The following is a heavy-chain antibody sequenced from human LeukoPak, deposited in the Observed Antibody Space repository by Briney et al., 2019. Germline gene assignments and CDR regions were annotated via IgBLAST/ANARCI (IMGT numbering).Heavy chain of an antibody. CDR1: GGSISSGDYY. J-gene: IGHJ5*02. D-gene: IGHD2-2*01. Sequence: PSETLSLTCTVSGGSISSGDYYWSWIRQPPGKGLEWIGYIYYSGSTYYNPSLKSRVTISVDTSKNQFSLKLSSVTAADTAVYYCARNQRYCSSTSCYRQYNWFDPWGQGTLVTVSS. CDR3: ARNQRYCSSTSCYRQYNWFDP. V-gene: IGHV4-30-4*08. CDR2: IYYSGST.